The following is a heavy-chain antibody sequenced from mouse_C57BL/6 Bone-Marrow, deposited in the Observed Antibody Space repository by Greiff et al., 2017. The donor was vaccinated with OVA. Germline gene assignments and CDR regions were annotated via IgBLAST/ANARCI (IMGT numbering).Heavy chain of an antibody. CDR1: GYTFTSYW. Sequence: QVQLQQPGAELVMPGASVKLSCKASGYTFTSYWMHWVKQRPGQGLEWIGEIDPSDSYTNYNQKFKGKSTLTVDKSSSTAYMQLSSLTSEDSAVYYGARSVYYYGSSYVLYWYFDVWGTGTTVTVSS. V-gene: IGHV1-69*01. D-gene: IGHD1-1*01. CDR2: IDPSDSYT. CDR3: ARSVYYYGSSYVLYWYFDV. J-gene: IGHJ1*03.